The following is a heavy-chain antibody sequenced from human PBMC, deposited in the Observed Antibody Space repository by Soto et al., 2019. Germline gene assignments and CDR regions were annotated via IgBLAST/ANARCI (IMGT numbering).Heavy chain of an antibody. Sequence: QVQLVQSGAEVKKPGASVKVSCKASGYTFTTYYMHWVRQAPGQGLEWMGIINPSGGSTSYAQKLQGRVTMXXDXSXXTVYMELSSLRSEDTAVYYCARVYCSGGSCYGIDYWGQGTLVTVSS. CDR3: ARVYCSGGSCYGIDY. J-gene: IGHJ4*02. D-gene: IGHD2-15*01. CDR1: GYTFTTYY. CDR2: INPSGGST. V-gene: IGHV1-46*04.